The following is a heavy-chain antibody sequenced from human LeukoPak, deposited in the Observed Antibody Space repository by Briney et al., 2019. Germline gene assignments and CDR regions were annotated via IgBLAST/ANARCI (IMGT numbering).Heavy chain of an antibody. CDR1: GFTFNSYS. V-gene: IGHV3-21*01. CDR3: ARENHYYDSSGYPPPLDY. D-gene: IGHD3-22*01. Sequence: GGSLRLSYAASGFTFNSYSMNWVRQAPGKGLEWVSSIESSSTYIYYADSVKGRFTVSRNNAENSLYLQMNSLRAEDTAVYYCARENHYYDSSGYPPPLDYWGQGILVTVSS. J-gene: IGHJ4*02. CDR2: IESSSTYI.